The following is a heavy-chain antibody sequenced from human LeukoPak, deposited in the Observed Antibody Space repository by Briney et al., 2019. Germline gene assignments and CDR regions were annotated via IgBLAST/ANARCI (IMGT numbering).Heavy chain of an antibody. Sequence: GGSLRLSCAASGFTFSSYGMHWVRQAPGKGLEWVAVIWYDGSNKYYADSVKGRFTISRDNSKNTLYLQMNSLRAEDTAVYYCARSDYYDSGLDYWGQGTLVTVSS. CDR1: GFTFSSYG. V-gene: IGHV3-33*01. CDR2: IWYDGSNK. CDR3: ARSDYYDSGLDY. D-gene: IGHD3-22*01. J-gene: IGHJ4*02.